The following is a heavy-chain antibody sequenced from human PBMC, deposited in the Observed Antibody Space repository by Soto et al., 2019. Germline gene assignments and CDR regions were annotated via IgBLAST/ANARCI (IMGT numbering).Heavy chain of an antibody. CDR3: ARLGGSGGDSIEH. J-gene: IGHJ4*02. CDR1: GFTFSKYG. Sequence: GGSLRLSCAASGFTFSKYGMHWVRQAPGKGLEWVAIIWYDGSKKYYGDSVKGRFTISRDNSKDTLFLQMNSLRADDTAMYYCARLGGSGGDSIEHWGQGTLVTVSS. CDR2: IWYDGSKK. V-gene: IGHV3-33*08. D-gene: IGHD3-10*01.